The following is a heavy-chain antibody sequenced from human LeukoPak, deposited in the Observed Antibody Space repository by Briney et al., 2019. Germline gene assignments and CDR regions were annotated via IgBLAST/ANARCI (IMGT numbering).Heavy chain of an antibody. J-gene: IGHJ4*02. CDR3: ASTSRYCSGGSCSYYFDY. CDR2: IYYSGSA. Sequence: SQTLSLTCTVSGGSISSHYCSWIRQPPGKVLEWIGYIYYSGSANYNPSLKSRVTISGDTSKNQFSLKLSSVNDADAAVYYCASTSRYCSGGSCSYYFDYWGQGNLVTVSS. CDR1: GGSISSHY. V-gene: IGHV4-59*11. D-gene: IGHD2-15*01.